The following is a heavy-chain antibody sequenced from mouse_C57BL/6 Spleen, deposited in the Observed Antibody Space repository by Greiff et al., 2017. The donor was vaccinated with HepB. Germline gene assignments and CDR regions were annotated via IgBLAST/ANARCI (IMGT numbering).Heavy chain of an antibody. J-gene: IGHJ2*01. CDR1: GFNIKDDY. CDR3: TTSTGTGY. V-gene: IGHV14-4*01. D-gene: IGHD4-1*02. Sequence: EVKLMESGAELVRPGASVKLSCTASGFNIKDDYMHWVKQRPEQGLEWIGWIDPENGDTEYASKFQGKATITADTSSNTAYLQLSSLTSEDTAVYYCTTSTGTGYWGQGTTLTVSS. CDR2: IDPENGDT.